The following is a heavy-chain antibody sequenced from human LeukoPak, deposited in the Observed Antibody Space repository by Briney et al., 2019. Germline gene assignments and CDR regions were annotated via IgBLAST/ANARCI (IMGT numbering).Heavy chain of an antibody. CDR3: AREIRGLRFLEWPRFDP. J-gene: IGHJ5*02. CDR2: IGTAGDT. CDR1: GFTFSSYD. D-gene: IGHD3-3*01. Sequence: PGGSLRLSCAASGFTFSSYDMHWVRQATGKGLEWVSAIGTAGDTYYPGSVKGRFTISRENAKNSLYLQMNSLRAEDTAVYYCAREIRGLRFLEWPRFDPWGQGTLVTVSS. V-gene: IGHV3-13*01.